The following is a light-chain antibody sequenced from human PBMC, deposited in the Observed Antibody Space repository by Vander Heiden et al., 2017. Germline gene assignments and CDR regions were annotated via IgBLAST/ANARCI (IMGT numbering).Light chain of an antibody. V-gene: IGLV2-14*03. CDR1: SSDVGGYNY. CDR3: SSYTSSSLV. CDR2: DVS. Sequence: QSALTPPASVSGSPGQSIPVSCPGTSSDVGGYNYVSWYPQHPGKAPKLMIYDVSNRPSGVSNRFSGSKSGNTASLTISVLQAEDEADYYCSSYTSSSLVFGTGTKVTVL. J-gene: IGLJ1*01.